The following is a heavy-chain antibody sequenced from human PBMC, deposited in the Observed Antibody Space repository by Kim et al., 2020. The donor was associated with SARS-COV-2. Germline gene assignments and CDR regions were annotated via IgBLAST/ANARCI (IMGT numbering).Heavy chain of an antibody. D-gene: IGHD6-25*01. V-gene: IGHV4-31*02. CDR2: GST. Sequence: GSTNYNPSCKSRVTVSVDTSKNQFSLKLSSVTAADTAGYYCAREAEGWFDPWGQGTLVTVSS. CDR3: AREAEGWFDP. J-gene: IGHJ5*02.